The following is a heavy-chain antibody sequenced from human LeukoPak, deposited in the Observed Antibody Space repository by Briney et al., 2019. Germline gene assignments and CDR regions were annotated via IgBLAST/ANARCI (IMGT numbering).Heavy chain of an antibody. Sequence: SETLSLTCTVSGGSISSYYWSWIRQPPGKGLEWIGYIYYSGSTNYNPSLKSRVTISVDTSKNQFSLKLSSVTAADTAVYYCARGVAAAGYDYWGQGILVTVSS. CDR1: GGSISSYY. J-gene: IGHJ4*02. CDR2: IYYSGST. CDR3: ARGVAAAGYDY. D-gene: IGHD6-13*01. V-gene: IGHV4-59*08.